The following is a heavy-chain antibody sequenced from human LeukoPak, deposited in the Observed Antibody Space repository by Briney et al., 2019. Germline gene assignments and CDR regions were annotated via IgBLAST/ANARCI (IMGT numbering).Heavy chain of an antibody. J-gene: IGHJ4*02. CDR2: MNPNSGNT. V-gene: IGHV1-8*01. CDR1: GYTFTSYD. Sequence: ASVKVSCKASGYTFTSYDINWVRQATGQGLEWMGWMNPNSGNTGYAQKFQGRVTMTRNTSISTAYVELSSLRSEDTAVYYCARVYYDSSGYYIDYWGQGTLVTVSS. D-gene: IGHD3-22*01. CDR3: ARVYYDSSGYYIDY.